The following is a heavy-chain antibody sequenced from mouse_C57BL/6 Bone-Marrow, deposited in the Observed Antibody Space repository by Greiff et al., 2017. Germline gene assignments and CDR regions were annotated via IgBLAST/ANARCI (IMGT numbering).Heavy chain of an antibody. V-gene: IGHV5-4*01. Sequence: QLVESGGGLVKPGGSLKLSCAASGFTFSSYAMSWVRQTPEKRLEWVATISDGGSYTYYPDNVKGRFTISRDNAKNNLYLQMSHLKSEDTAMYYCASYWAWFAYWGQGTLVTVSA. CDR3: ASYWAWFAY. D-gene: IGHD4-1*01. CDR2: ISDGGSYT. J-gene: IGHJ3*01. CDR1: GFTFSSYA.